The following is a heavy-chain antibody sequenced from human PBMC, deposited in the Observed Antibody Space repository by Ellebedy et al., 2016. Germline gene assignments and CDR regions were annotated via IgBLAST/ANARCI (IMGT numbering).Heavy chain of an antibody. D-gene: IGHD4-17*01. V-gene: IGHV3-43*01. J-gene: IGHJ3*01. CDR2: FSSDDSAT. CDR3: AKDDYGSRPWAWNDAFDV. CDR1: GFKFDEFT. Sequence: GESLKISCVASGFKFDEFTMHWVRQSPGQGLEWVALFSSDDSATFYADSVKGRFTISRDNSKNSLYLQMNSLRTDDTALYYCAKDDYGSRPWAWNDAFDVWGRGTMVTVSS.